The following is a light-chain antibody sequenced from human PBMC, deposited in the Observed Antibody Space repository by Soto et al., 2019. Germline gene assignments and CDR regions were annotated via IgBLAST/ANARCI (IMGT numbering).Light chain of an antibody. CDR3: MQSLQTPWT. Sequence: DIVMTQSPLSLAVTPGEPASISCRSSQTLLHRNGYTYLDWYLQKPGQSPQLLIYLNSNRASGVPDRFSGSGSGTDFTLTVSRVEAEDVGIYYCMQSLQTPWTFGQGTKVEIK. CDR2: LNS. CDR1: QTLLHRNGYTY. J-gene: IGKJ1*01. V-gene: IGKV2-28*01.